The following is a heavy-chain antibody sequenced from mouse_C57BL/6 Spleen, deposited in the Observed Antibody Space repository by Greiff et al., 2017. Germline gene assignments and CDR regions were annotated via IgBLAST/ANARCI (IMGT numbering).Heavy chain of an antibody. D-gene: IGHD2-3*01. J-gene: IGHJ1*03. CDR3: AKQDDGYWYFDV. Sequence: VHLVESGPGLVQPSQSLSITCTVSGFSLTSYGVHWVRQSPGKGLEWLGVIWRGGSTDYNAAFMSRLSITKDNSKSQVFFKMNSLQADDTAIYYCAKQDDGYWYFDVWGTGTTVTVSS. CDR1: GFSLTSYG. CDR2: IWRGGST. V-gene: IGHV2-5*01.